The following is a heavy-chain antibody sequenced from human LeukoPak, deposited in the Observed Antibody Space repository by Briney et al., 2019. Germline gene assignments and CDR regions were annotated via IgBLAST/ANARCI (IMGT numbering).Heavy chain of an antibody. CDR1: GGSISSYC. Sequence: SETLSLTCTVSGGSISSYCWGWIRQPAGKGLEWIGRIYTSGSTNYNPSLKSRVTMSVDTSKNQFSLKLSSVTAADTAVYYCASSSAMGNYFDYWGQGTLVTVSS. CDR2: IYTSGST. V-gene: IGHV4-4*07. D-gene: IGHD2-2*01. J-gene: IGHJ4*02. CDR3: ASSSAMGNYFDY.